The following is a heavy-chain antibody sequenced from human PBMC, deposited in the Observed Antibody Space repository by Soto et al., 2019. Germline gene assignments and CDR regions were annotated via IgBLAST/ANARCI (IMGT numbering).Heavy chain of an antibody. CDR2: ISSSSSYI. CDR3: ARGPGYCSSTSCPTYYYYYGMDV. CDR1: GFTFSSYS. J-gene: IGHJ6*02. D-gene: IGHD2-2*01. Sequence: PGGSLRLSCAASGFTFSSYSMNWVRQAPGKGLEWVSSISSSSSYIYYADSVKGRFTISRDNAKNSLYLQMNSLRAEDTAVYYCARGPGYCSSTSCPTYYYYYGMDVRGQGPTVTVSS. V-gene: IGHV3-21*01.